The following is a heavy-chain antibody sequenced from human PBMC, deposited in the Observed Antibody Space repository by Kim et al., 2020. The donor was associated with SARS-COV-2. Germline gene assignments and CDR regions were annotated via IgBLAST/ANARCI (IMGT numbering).Heavy chain of an antibody. CDR3: TRLGGEGGYNFAFDV. D-gene: IGHD5-12*01. CDR1: GFTLSGSA. J-gene: IGHJ3*01. Sequence: GGSLRLSCAASGFTLSGSAVHWVRQASGKGLEWVGRIKNKANNFATANAASVRGRFTVSRDDSKNTAYLQMDSLRTEDTAVYYCTRLGGEGGYNFAFDVWGQGTMVTVSS. CDR2: IKNKANNFAT. V-gene: IGHV3-73*01.